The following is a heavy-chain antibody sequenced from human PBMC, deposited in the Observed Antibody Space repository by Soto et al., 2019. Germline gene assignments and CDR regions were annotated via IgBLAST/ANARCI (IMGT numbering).Heavy chain of an antibody. CDR2: IYYSGST. V-gene: IGHV4-59*01. CDR3: ARSFTASGWPLMGPHYFDY. J-gene: IGHJ4*02. CDR1: GGSISSYY. Sequence: SETLSLTCTVSGGSISSYYCRWIRQPPGKGLEWIGYIYYSGSTNYNPSLKSRVTISVDTSKNQFSLKLSSVTAADTAVYYCARSFTASGWPLMGPHYFDYWGQGTLVTVSS. D-gene: IGHD6-19*01.